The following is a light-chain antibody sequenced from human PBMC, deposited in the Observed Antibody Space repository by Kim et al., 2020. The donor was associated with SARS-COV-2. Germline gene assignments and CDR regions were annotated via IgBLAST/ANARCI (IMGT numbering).Light chain of an antibody. V-gene: IGKV1-33*01. CDR2: DAS. Sequence: DIQMTQSPSSLSASVGDRVTITCQASQDISKYLNWYQQKPGKAPKLLIYDASNLEAGVPSRFSGSASGTHSTFTISSLQPEDIATYYCQQYDNPPLTFGGGTKVEIK. CDR3: QQYDNPPLT. J-gene: IGKJ4*01. CDR1: QDISKY.